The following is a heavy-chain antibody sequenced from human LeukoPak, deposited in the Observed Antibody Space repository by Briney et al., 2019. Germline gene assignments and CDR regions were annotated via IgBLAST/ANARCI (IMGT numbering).Heavy chain of an antibody. CDR1: GGTFSSYA. CDR3: ARDYYDSSPYYGMDV. Sequence: ASVKVSCKASGGTFSSYAISWVRQAPGQGLEWMGRIIPILGIANHAQKFQGRVTITADKSTSTAYMELSSLRSEDTAVYYCARDYYDSSPYYGMDVWGQGTTVTVSS. J-gene: IGHJ6*02. V-gene: IGHV1-69*04. D-gene: IGHD3-22*01. CDR2: IIPILGIA.